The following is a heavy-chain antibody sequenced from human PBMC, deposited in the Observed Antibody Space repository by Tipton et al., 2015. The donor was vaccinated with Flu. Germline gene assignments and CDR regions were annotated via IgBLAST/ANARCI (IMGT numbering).Heavy chain of an antibody. CDR1: GGSISSYY. V-gene: IGHV4-59*01. CDR2: IYYSGST. Sequence: TLSLTCTVSGGSISSYYWSWIRQPPGKGLEWIGYIYYSGSTNYNPSLKSRVTISVDTSKNQFSLKLSSVTAADTAVYYCARDRSLDYWGQGTLVTVSS. J-gene: IGHJ4*02. D-gene: IGHD6-19*01. CDR3: ARDRSLDY.